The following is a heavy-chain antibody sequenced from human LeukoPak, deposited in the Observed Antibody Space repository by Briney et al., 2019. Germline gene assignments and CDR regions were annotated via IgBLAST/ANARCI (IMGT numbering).Heavy chain of an antibody. D-gene: IGHD3-3*01. Sequence: PGGSLRLSCAASGFILSDFDMNWVRQAPGKGLEWISYVRTSGSYRHYADSVKGRFTIPRADAKNSLYLHLDSLTVADTAVYFCARGNYDFAYDPWGQGTLVTVSS. V-gene: IGHV3-21*01. CDR2: VRTSGSYR. J-gene: IGHJ5*02. CDR3: ARGNYDFAYDP. CDR1: GFILSDFD.